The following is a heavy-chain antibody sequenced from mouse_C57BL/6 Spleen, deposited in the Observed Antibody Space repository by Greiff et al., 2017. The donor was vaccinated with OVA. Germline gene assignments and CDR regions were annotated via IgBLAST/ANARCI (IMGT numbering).Heavy chain of an antibody. CDR3: ARGNGNF. Sequence: QVQLQQSGAELMKPGASVKLSCKATGYTFTGYWIEWVKQRPGHGLEWLGEILPGSGSTNYNEKFKGKATVTADTSSNTAYMQLLSLTTEDSASYYCARGNGNFWGQGTSGTVSS. CDR1: GYTFTGYW. CDR2: ILPGSGST. V-gene: IGHV1-9*01. D-gene: IGHD2-1*01. J-gene: IGHJ4*01.